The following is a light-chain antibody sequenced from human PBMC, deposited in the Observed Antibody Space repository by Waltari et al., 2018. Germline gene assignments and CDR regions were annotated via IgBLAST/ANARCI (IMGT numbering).Light chain of an antibody. CDR3: QQYYTSPYT. V-gene: IGKV4-1*01. Sequence: DIVMTQSPDSLAVSLGERATINCKSSQSVLYSSNNKKYIAWYQQKPGQPPKLRIYWASTRDSGVPDRFSGSGSGTDFTLSISSLQAEDVAVYYCQQYYTSPYTFGQGTKLEIK. J-gene: IGKJ2*01. CDR1: QSVLYSSNNKKY. CDR2: WAS.